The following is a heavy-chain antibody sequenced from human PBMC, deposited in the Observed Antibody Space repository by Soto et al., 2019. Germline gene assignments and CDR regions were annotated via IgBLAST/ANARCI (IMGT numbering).Heavy chain of an antibody. CDR3: ARGAVAGHNWFDP. J-gene: IGHJ5*02. CDR1: GYSFTSYW. Sequence: SGYSFTSYWIGWVRQMPGKGLEWMGIIYPGDSDTRYSPSFQGQVTISADKSISTAYLQWSSLKASDTAMYYCARGAVAGHNWFDPWGQGTLVTVSS. D-gene: IGHD6-19*01. CDR2: IYPGDSDT. V-gene: IGHV5-51*01.